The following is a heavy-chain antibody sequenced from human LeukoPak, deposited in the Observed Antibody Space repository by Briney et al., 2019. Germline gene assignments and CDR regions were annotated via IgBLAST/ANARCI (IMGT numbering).Heavy chain of an antibody. J-gene: IGHJ4*02. CDR2: ITYDGSNK. D-gene: IGHD3-9*01. CDR1: GFTFSSYC. V-gene: IGHV3-30*18. CDR3: AKDGGRYLVFDY. Sequence: GGSLRLSCAASGFTFSSYCMHWVRQAPGKGLEWVAVITYDGSNKYYADSVKGRLTISRDNSKNTLYLQMNSLRAEDTAVYYCAKDGGRYLVFDYWGQGTLVTVSS.